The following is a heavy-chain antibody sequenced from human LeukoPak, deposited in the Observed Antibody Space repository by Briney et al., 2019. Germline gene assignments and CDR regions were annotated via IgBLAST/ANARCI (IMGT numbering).Heavy chain of an antibody. J-gene: IGHJ6*02. CDR2: ISYDGSNK. D-gene: IGHD5-18*01. V-gene: IGHV3-30*18. CDR1: AFTFSSYG. Sequence: GGSLRLSCAASAFTFSSYGMHWVRQAPGKGLEWVAVISYDGSNKYCADSVKGRFTISRDNSKNTLYLQMNSLRAEDTAVYYCAKDLAYSYGYYYYGMDVWGQGTTVTVSS. CDR3: AKDLAYSYGYYYYGMDV.